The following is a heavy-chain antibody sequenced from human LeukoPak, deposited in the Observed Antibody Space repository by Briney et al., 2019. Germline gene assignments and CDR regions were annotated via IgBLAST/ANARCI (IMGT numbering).Heavy chain of an antibody. V-gene: IGHV3-30*04. CDR1: GFTFSSYA. D-gene: IGHD2-2*01. CDR2: ISYDGSNK. Sequence: GGSLRLSCAASGFTFSSYAMHWVRQAPGKGLEWVAVISYDGSNKYYADSVKGRFTISRDNAKSSLYLQMDSLRAEDTALYYCARGPFTSSSGTFAWWGQGTLVTVSS. J-gene: IGHJ4*02. CDR3: ARGPFTSSSGTFAW.